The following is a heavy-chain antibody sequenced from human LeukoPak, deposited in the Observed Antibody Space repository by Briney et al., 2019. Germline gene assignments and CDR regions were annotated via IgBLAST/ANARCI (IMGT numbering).Heavy chain of an antibody. V-gene: IGHV3-53*01. Sequence: PGGSLRLSCAASGFTVSSNYMTWVRQGPGLGLECVSVIYSVGSGGSTYFANSVKVRFTISRDNSENTLYLQMNSLSADDTAVYYCARVMLGDYLGSLDCWGQGALVTVSS. CDR3: ARVMLGDYLGSLDC. D-gene: IGHD4-17*01. J-gene: IGHJ4*02. CDR1: GFTVSSNY. CDR2: IYSVGSGGST.